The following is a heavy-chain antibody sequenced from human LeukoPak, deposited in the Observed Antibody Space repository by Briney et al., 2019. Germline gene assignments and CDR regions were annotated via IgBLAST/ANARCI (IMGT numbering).Heavy chain of an antibody. CDR1: GGTFSSYA. CDR2: IIPIFGTA. Sequence: ASVKVSCKASGGTFSSYAISWVRQAPGQGLEWMGGIIPIFGTANYAQKFQGRVAITTDESTSTAYMELSSLRSEDTAVSYCATRATHGGGNPSGFDYWGQGTLVTVSS. V-gene: IGHV1-69*05. J-gene: IGHJ4*02. D-gene: IGHD4-23*01. CDR3: ATRATHGGGNPSGFDY.